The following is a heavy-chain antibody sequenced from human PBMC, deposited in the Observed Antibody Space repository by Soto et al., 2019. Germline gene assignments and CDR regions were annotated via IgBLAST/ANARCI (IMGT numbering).Heavy chain of an antibody. V-gene: IGHV5-51*01. J-gene: IGHJ6*02. CDR3: ASSNVDTAMVSYYYYGMDV. CDR2: IYPGDSDT. CDR1: GYSFTSYW. D-gene: IGHD5-18*01. Sequence: PGESLKISCKGSGYSFTSYWIGWVRQMPGKGLEWMGIIYPGDSDTRYSPSFQGQVTISADKSISTAYLQWSSLKASDTAMYYWASSNVDTAMVSYYYYGMDVWGQATTVTVSS.